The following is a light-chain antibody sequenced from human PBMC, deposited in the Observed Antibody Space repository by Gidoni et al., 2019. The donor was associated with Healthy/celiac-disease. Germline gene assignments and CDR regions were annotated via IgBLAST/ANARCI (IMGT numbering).Light chain of an antibody. J-gene: IGKJ2*04. CDR3: QQYNKWPRS. Sequence: EIVMTQSPATLSVSPGERASQSVGSTLAWYQQKHDQAPRLLIYGASTRATGIPARFSGSGSGTEFTLTISSLQSEDFAVYYCQQYNKWPRSFGQGTKLEIK. CDR2: GAS. V-gene: IGKV3-15*01. CDR1: QSVGST.